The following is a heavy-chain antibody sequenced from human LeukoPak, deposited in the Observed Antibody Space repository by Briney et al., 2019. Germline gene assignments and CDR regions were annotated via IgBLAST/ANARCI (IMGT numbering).Heavy chain of an antibody. CDR1: GDSISSYH. CDR2: IYYSGST. V-gene: IGHV4-59*08. J-gene: IGHJ4*02. D-gene: IGHD3-22*01. Sequence: SETLSLTCTVSGDSISSYHWSWIRQPPGKGLEFIGYIYYSGSTNYNPSLKSQVTISVDTSKNQFSLKLSSVTAADTAVYYCARHRGGWEYYYDSSGYYYLDYWGQGTLVTVSS. CDR3: ARHRGGWEYYYDSSGYYYLDY.